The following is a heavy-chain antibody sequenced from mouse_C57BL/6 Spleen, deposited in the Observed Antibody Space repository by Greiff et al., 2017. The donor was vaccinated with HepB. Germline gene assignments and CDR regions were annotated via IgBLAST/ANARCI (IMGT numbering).Heavy chain of an antibody. J-gene: IGHJ3*01. CDR3: ARIDGDYYGSSYGFAY. CDR1: GFSLSTFGMG. D-gene: IGHD1-1*01. Sequence: QVTLKVSGPGILQPSQTLSLTCSFSGFSLSTFGMGVGWIRQPSGKGLEWLAHIWWDDDKYYNPALKSRLTISKDTSKNQLFLKIANVDTADTATYYCARIDGDYYGSSYGFAYWGQGTLVTVSA. V-gene: IGHV8-8*01. CDR2: IWWDDDK.